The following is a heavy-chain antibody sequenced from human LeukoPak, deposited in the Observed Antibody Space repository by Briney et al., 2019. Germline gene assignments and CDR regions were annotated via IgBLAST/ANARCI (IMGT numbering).Heavy chain of an antibody. V-gene: IGHV1-2*07. J-gene: IGHJ4*02. CDR1: GYSFTDSY. CDR2: INPNSGGT. Sequence: ASVKVSCKASGYSFTDSYMHWVRQAPGQGLEWMGWINPNSGGTNFAHKFQGRVAMTRDTSISTAYMELGSLRSGDTAVYYCARARWQLVPYFDSWGQGTLVTVSS. D-gene: IGHD6-6*01. CDR3: ARARWQLVPYFDS.